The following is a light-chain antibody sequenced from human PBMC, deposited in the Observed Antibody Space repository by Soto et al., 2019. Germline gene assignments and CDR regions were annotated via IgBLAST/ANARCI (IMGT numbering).Light chain of an antibody. J-gene: IGLJ1*01. V-gene: IGLV2-8*01. CDR2: EVT. CDR1: SSDVGYYDY. Sequence: QSVLTQPPSASGFPGQSVTISCTGTSSDVGYYDYVSWHQQHPGKAPKLVIYEVTKRPSGVPDRVSASKSGNTASLTVSGLRAEDEADYYCSSYAGSNNFVFGSGTKLTVL. CDR3: SSYAGSNNFV.